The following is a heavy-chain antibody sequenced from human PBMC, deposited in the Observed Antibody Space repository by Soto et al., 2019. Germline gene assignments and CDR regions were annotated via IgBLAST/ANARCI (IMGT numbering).Heavy chain of an antibody. CDR1: GFTFINYA. J-gene: IGHJ2*01. CDR2: ISGGGDAT. V-gene: IGHV3-23*01. CDR3: ARKILGSTSRPNYWYFDL. Sequence: EVQLLESGGGLVQPGGSLRLSCAGSGFTFINYAMNWVRQAPGKGLEWVSSISGGGDATFFADSVRGRFTISRDNSKNTVTLQMNSLGVDDTAVYYCARKILGSTSRPNYWYFDLWGRVTLVTVSS. D-gene: IGHD2-2*01.